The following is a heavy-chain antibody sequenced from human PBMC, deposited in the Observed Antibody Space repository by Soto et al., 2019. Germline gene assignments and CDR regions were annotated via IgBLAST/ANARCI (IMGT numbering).Heavy chain of an antibody. V-gene: IGHV3-9*01. CDR2: INWNSGSI. CDR3: AKDRGSGSYAANYYYYGMDV. D-gene: IGHD3-10*01. Sequence: GGSLRLSCAASGFTFDDYAMHWVRQAPGKGLEWVSGINWNSGSIGYADSVKGRFTISRDNAKTSLYLQMNSLRAEDAALYYCAKDRGSGSYAANYYYYGMDVWGQGTTVTVSS. J-gene: IGHJ6*02. CDR1: GFTFDDYA.